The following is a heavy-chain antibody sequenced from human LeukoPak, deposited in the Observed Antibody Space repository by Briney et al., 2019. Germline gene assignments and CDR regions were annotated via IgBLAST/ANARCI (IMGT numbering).Heavy chain of an antibody. V-gene: IGHV4-39*07. D-gene: IGHD6-13*01. J-gene: IGHJ4*02. CDR3: ARVNSSSWTFDY. CDR2: INHSGST. CDR1: GGSISSGGYY. Sequence: SETLSLTCTVSGGSISSGGYYWSWIRQPPGTGLEWIGEINHSGSTNYNPSLKSRVTISVDTSKNQFSLKLSSVTAADTAVYYCARVNSSSWTFDYWGQGTLVTVSS.